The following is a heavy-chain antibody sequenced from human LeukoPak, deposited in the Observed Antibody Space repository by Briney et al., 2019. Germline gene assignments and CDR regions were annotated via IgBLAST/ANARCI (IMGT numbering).Heavy chain of an antibody. J-gene: IGHJ4*02. CDR1: GFTFSSYS. D-gene: IGHD6-13*01. CDR2: ISGSGGST. V-gene: IGHV3-23*01. CDR3: AKVLGGSSSTGDFDY. Sequence: PGGSLRLSCAASGFTFSSYSMNWVRQAPGKGLEWVSAISGSGGSTYYADSVKGRFTISRDNSKNTLYLQMNSLRAEDTAVYYCAKVLGGSSSTGDFDYWGQGTLVTVSS.